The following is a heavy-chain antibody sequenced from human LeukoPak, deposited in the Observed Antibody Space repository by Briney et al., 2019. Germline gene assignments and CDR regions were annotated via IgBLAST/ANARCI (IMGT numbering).Heavy chain of an antibody. D-gene: IGHD3-10*01. CDR3: AARYYYGSGSTDDY. CDR1: GFTFSTYS. CDR2: ISYDGSNK. J-gene: IGHJ4*02. V-gene: IGHV3-30*03. Sequence: GGSLRLSCAASGFTFSTYSMNWVRQAPGKGLEWVAVISYDGSNKYYADSVKGRFTISRDNSKNTLYLQMNSLRAEDTAVYYCAARYYYGSGSTDDYWGQGTLVTVSS.